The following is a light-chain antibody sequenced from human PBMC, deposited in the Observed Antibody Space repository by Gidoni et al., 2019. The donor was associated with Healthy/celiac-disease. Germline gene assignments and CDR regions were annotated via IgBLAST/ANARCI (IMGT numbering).Light chain of an antibody. V-gene: IGKV1-33*01. CDR3: QQYDNLPRT. Sequence: DIQTTQSPSSLSASVGDSVTITCQASQDTSNYLNWYQQKPGKAPKLLIYDASNLETGVPSRFSGSGSGTDFTFTISSLQPEDIATYYCQQYDNLPRTFGQGTKLEIK. J-gene: IGKJ2*01. CDR2: DAS. CDR1: QDTSNY.